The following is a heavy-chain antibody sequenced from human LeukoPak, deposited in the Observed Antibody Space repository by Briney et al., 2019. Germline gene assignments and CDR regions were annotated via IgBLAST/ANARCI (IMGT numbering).Heavy chain of an antibody. J-gene: IGHJ4*02. CDR3: ARGYFDSS. CDR2: IKQDGSEK. CDR1: GFTFSSYW. Sequence: PGESLRLSCAASGFTFSSYWMSWVRQAPGKGLEWVANIKQDGSEKNYVDSAKGRFTISRDNAKNSLSLQMNSLRAEDTAVYYCARGYFDSSWGQGTLVTVSS. D-gene: IGHD3-22*01. V-gene: IGHV3-7*04.